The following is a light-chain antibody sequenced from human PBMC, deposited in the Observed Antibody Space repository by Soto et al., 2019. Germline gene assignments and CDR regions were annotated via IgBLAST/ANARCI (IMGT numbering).Light chain of an antibody. CDR1: QSIASD. J-gene: IGKJ5*01. V-gene: IGKV1-39*01. CDR3: QQSYNTPVT. Sequence: DIQMTQSPSSLSASVGDRVTITCRASQSIASDLNWYQQKPGQAPNLLIYAASSLQSGVPSRFSGSGSGTDFTLTISSLQPEDCATYYCQQSYNTPVTFGQGTRLEIK. CDR2: AAS.